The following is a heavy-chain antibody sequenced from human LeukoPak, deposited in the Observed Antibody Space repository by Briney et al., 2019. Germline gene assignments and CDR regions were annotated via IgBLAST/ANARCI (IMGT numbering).Heavy chain of an antibody. V-gene: IGHV4-59*08. CDR2: SYYSWST. CDR3: ARHPDYYDSSGYYYFGAFDI. Sequence: SETLSLTCTVSGGSISSYYWSLIRPPPGKGLEWIGYSYYSWSTNYNPSLKSRVTISVDTSKNQFSLKLSSVTAADTAVYYCARHPDYYDSSGYYYFGAFDIWGQGTMVTVSS. CDR1: GGSISSYY. J-gene: IGHJ3*02. D-gene: IGHD3-22*01.